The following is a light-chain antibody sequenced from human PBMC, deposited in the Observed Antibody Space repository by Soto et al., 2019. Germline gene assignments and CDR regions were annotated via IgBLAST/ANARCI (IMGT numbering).Light chain of an antibody. J-gene: IGKJ1*01. V-gene: IGKV1-5*03. CDR2: KTS. CDR3: QQYNNYWT. CDR1: QSISYF. Sequence: DIQMTQSPSTLSASVGDRVIITCRASQSISYFLAWYQQKPGKAPKLLIYKTSNLESGVPSRFSGSGSGTEFTLTISSLQPDDFATYYCQQYNNYWTFGQGTKVEIK.